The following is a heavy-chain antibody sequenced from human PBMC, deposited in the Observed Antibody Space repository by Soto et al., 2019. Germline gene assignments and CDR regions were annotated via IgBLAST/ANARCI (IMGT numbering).Heavy chain of an antibody. D-gene: IGHD4-4*01. Sequence: VHLQQWGAGLLRPSETLSLTCTVSGESFSGYYWSWIRQSPEERLEWIGEVYDSGETKYNPSLKSRVTISEDPSKNQFSLRMSSMTAADTAVYYCARGFSNSITTRFDSWGQGTLVTVSS. CDR3: ARGFSNSITTRFDS. CDR1: GESFSGYY. V-gene: IGHV4-34*01. J-gene: IGHJ4*02. CDR2: VYDSGET.